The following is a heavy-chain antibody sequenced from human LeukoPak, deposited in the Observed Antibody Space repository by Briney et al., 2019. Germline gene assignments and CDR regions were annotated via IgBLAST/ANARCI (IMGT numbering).Heavy chain of an antibody. CDR3: ARFTVSGHYYFGS. Sequence: SETLSLTYSVSGGSVSSYYWNWIRQPPGKGLEWIGYISYSGSTNHNPSLKSRLTMSMDTSKNQFSLILSSVTAADTAFYYCARFTVSGHYYFGSWGQGTLVTVSS. CDR1: GGSVSSYY. J-gene: IGHJ4*02. D-gene: IGHD6-19*01. V-gene: IGHV4-59*02. CDR2: ISYSGST.